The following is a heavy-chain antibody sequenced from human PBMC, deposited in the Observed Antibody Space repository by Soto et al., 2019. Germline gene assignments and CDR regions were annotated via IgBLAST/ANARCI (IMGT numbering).Heavy chain of an antibody. V-gene: IGHV5-51*01. CDR1: GYSFASYW. J-gene: IGHJ4*02. Sequence: EVQLVQSGAEVKKPGESLKISCEGSGYSFASYWIAWVRQMPGKGLEWLGIIYPCDSDTRYSPSFQGQVTISADNSISTAYLQWSSLKASNTAMYYCARQGYDILTSYMEVNYWGQGTLVTVSS. CDR2: IYPCDSDT. D-gene: IGHD3-9*01. CDR3: ARQGYDILTSYMEVNY.